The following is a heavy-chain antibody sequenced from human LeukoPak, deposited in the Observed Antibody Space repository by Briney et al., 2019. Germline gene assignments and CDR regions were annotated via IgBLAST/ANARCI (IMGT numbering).Heavy chain of an antibody. CDR3: ARALYYYDSSGYRQTQTAPDAFDI. J-gene: IGHJ3*02. CDR2: IYYSGST. Sequence: SETLSLTCTVSGYSISSGYYWSWIRQPPGKGLEWIGYIYYSGSTNYNPSLKSRVTISVDTSKNQFSLKLSSVTAADTAVYYCARALYYYDSSGYRQTQTAPDAFDIWGQGTMVTVSS. V-gene: IGHV4-61*01. D-gene: IGHD3-22*01. CDR1: GYSISSGYY.